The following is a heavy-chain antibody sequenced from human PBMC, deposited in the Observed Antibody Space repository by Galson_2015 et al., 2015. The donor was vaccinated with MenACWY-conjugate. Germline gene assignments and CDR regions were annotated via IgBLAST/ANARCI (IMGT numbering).Heavy chain of an antibody. CDR2: ISSGASYT. D-gene: IGHD4-23*01. CDR1: GFIFSDHY. Sequence: SLRLSCAASGFIFSDHYMSWIRQAPGKGLEWVSYISSGASYTNYADSVRGRFTISRDNAENSLYLQMSSLRTEDTAIYYCARVATVAGLANLLLWGQGTTLTVSS. CDR3: ARVATVAGLANLLL. J-gene: IGHJ6*02. V-gene: IGHV3-11*06.